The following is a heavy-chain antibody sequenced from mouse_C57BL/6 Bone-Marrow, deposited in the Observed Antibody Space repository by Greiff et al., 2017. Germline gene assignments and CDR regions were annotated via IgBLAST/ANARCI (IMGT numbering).Heavy chain of an antibody. CDR3: ARSGYSNAWFAY. Sequence: VQLQQPGAELVKPGASVKLSCKASGYTFTSYWMQWVKQRPGQGLEWIGEIDPSDSYTTYNQKFKGKATLTVDTSSSTAYMQLSSRTSEDSAVYYCARSGYSNAWFAYWGQGTLVTVSA. V-gene: IGHV1-50*01. CDR1: GYTFTSYW. CDR2: IDPSDSYT. D-gene: IGHD2-5*01. J-gene: IGHJ3*01.